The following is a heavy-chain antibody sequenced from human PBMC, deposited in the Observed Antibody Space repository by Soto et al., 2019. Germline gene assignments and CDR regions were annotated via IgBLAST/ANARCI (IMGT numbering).Heavy chain of an antibody. D-gene: IGHD4-17*01. J-gene: IGHJ4*02. CDR1: GGSISSGGYY. V-gene: IGHV4-31*03. CDR3: ARERGPNTVTSPYYFDY. CDR2: IYYSGST. Sequence: QVQLQESGPGLVKPSQTLSLTCTVSGGSISSGGYYWSWIRQHPVQGLEWIGYIYYSGSTYYNPSLKSRVTLPVDTSKNHFSLKLSSVTAADTAVYYCARERGPNTVTSPYYFDYWGRRTLVTVSS.